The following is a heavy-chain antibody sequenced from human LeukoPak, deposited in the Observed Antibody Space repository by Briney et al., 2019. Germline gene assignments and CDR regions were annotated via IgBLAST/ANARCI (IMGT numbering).Heavy chain of an antibody. V-gene: IGHV3-53*04. Sequence: GGSLRLSCAASGFTVSSNYMSWVRQAPGKGLEWVSVIYNGGSTYYADSVKGRFTIPRHNSKNTLYLQMNSLRAEDTAVYYCARDRWEGGFGGQWGQGTLVTVSS. D-gene: IGHD3-10*01. J-gene: IGHJ4*02. CDR2: IYNGGST. CDR3: ARDRWEGGFGGQ. CDR1: GFTVSSNY.